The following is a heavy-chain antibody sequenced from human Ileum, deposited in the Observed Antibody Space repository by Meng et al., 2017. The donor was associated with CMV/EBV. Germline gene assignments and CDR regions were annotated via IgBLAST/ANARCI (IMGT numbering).Heavy chain of an antibody. CDR1: GFTFSSYG. CDR2: ITGSGRTT. D-gene: IGHD6-13*01. J-gene: IGHJ4*02. CDR3: AKIDQQQNYFDC. Sequence: GESLKISCAASGFTFSSYGVSWVRQAPGKGLEWVSAITGSGRTTYYADSVKGRFTISRDNSKNTLYLHMNSLRAEDTAVYYCAKIDQQQNYFDCWGQGKRVNGAS. V-gene: IGHV3-23*01.